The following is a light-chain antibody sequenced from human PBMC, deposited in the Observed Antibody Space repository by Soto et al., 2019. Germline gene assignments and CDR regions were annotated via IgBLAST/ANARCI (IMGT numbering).Light chain of an antibody. CDR1: QSVSSSY. CDR2: GAS. J-gene: IGKJ2*01. CDR3: QQYGSSPA. Sequence: EIVLTQSPGTLSLSPGERATLSCRASQSVSSSYLAWYQQKPGQAPRLLIYGASSRATGIPDMFSGSGSGTDFTLTISRLETEDFAVYYCQQYGSSPAFGQGTKLEIK. V-gene: IGKV3-20*01.